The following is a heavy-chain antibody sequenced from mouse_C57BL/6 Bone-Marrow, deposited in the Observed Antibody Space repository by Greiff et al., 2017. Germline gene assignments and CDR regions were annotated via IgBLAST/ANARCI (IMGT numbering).Heavy chain of an antibody. CDR1: GYTFTDYY. CDR3: AKPGRELDFDY. V-gene: IGHV1-19*01. J-gene: IGHJ2*01. Sequence: EVKLMESGPVLVKPGASVKMSCKASGYTFTDYYMNWVKQSHGKSLEWIGVINPYNGGTSYNQKFKGKATLTVDKSSSTAYMELNSLTSEDSAVYYCAKPGRELDFDYWGQGTTLTVSS. CDR2: INPYNGGT.